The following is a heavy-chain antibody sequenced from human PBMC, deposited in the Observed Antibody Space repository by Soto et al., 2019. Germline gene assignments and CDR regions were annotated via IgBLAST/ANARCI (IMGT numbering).Heavy chain of an antibody. CDR1: GDSVSSNSAA. D-gene: IGHD6-6*01. V-gene: IGHV6-1*01. CDR3: ARGIAADSGDWLDP. CDR2: TYYRSKWFN. J-gene: IGHJ5*02. Sequence: PSQTLSLTCVISGDSVSSNSAAWNWIRQSPSRGLEWLGRTYYRSKWFNDYAISVRNRITINPDTSKNQFSLRLNSVTPDDTAVYYCARGIAADSGDWLDPWGQGTLVTVSS.